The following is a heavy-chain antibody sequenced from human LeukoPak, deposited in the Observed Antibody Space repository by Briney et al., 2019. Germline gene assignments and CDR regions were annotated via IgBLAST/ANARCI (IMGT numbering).Heavy chain of an antibody. CDR2: IYYSGST. V-gene: IGHV4-30-4*01. Sequence: SQTLSLTCTVSGGSISSGDYYWTWIRQPPGKGLEWIGYIYYSGSTYYNPSLKSRVTISIDTSKNQFSLKLSSVTAADTAVYYRAREVVVAATLDAFDVWGQGTMVTVSS. CDR3: AREVVVAATLDAFDV. CDR1: GGSISSGDYY. J-gene: IGHJ3*01. D-gene: IGHD2-15*01.